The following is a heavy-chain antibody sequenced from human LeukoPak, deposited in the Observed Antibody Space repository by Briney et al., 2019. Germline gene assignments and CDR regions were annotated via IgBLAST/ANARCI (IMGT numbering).Heavy chain of an antibody. CDR3: ARSSSWYLF. Sequence: PGGSLRLSCAASGFTFSSYEMNWVRQAPGKGLEWVSYISSSGSTIYYADSVKGRFTISRDNAMNSLYLQMNSLRAEDTAVYYCARSSSWYLFWGQGTLVTVSS. CDR2: ISSSGSTI. D-gene: IGHD6-13*01. CDR1: GFTFSSYE. J-gene: IGHJ4*02. V-gene: IGHV3-48*03.